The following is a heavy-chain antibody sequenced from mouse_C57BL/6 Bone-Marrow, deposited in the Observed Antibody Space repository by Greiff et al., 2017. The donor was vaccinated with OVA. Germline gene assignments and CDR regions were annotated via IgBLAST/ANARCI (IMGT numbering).Heavy chain of an antibody. CDR1: GYTFTSYG. V-gene: IGHV1-81*01. D-gene: IGHD1-1*01. J-gene: IGHJ1*03. CDR3: ARAPFTTVVATRYFDV. Sequence: QVQLQQSGAELARPGASVKLSCKASGYTFTSYGISWVKQRTGQGLEWIGEIYPRSGNPYYNEKFKGKATLTADKSSSTAYMELRSLTSEDSAVYFCARAPFTTVVATRYFDVWGTGTTVTVSS. CDR2: IYPRSGNP.